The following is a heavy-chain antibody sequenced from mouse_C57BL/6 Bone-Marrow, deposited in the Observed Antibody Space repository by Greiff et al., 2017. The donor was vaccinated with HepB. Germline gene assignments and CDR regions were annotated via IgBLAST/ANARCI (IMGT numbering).Heavy chain of an antibody. V-gene: IGHV5-6*01. CDR3: ARGITTVVH. CDR1: GFTFSSYG. Sequence: EVMLVESGGDLVKPGGSLKLSCAASGFTFSSYGMSWVRQTPDKRLEWVATISSGGSYTYYPDSVKGRFTISRDNAKNTLYLQMSSLKSEDTAMYYYARGITTVVHWGQGTLFTVSA. CDR2: ISSGGSYT. J-gene: IGHJ3*01. D-gene: IGHD1-1*01.